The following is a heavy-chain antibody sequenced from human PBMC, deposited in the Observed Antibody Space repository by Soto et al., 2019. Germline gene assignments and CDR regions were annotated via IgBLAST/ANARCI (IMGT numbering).Heavy chain of an antibody. CDR2: IWYDGSNK. D-gene: IGHD2-2*01. J-gene: IGHJ6*02. Sequence: QVQLVESGGGVVQPGRSLRLSCAASGFTFSSYGMHWVRQAPGKGLEWVAVIWYDGSNKYYADSVKGRFTISSDNSKNTLYLQMNSLRAEDTAVYYCARAIPAAIGGLIHYYYGMDVWGQGTTVTVSS. V-gene: IGHV3-33*01. CDR3: ARAIPAAIGGLIHYYYGMDV. CDR1: GFTFSSYG.